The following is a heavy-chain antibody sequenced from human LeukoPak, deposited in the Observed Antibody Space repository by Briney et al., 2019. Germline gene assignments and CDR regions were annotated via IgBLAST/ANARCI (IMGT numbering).Heavy chain of an antibody. D-gene: IGHD6-19*01. J-gene: IGHJ3*02. CDR1: GFTVSSNY. CDR2: IYAGGNA. CDR3: ARALGSGITKAGHDAFDM. Sequence: GGSLSLSCAASGFTVSSNYMTWVRKAPRKRLQWVSVIYAGGNAYYADSVKGRFTISRDNSKNTVYLQMNSLRAEDTAIYYCARALGSGITKAGHDAFDMGGQGTMVTVSS. V-gene: IGHV3-53*01.